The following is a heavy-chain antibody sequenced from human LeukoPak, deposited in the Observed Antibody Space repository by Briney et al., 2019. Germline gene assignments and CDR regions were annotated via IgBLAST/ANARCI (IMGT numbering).Heavy chain of an antibody. J-gene: IGHJ4*02. CDR2: IWYDGANK. CDR3: ASNSGYDSAY. D-gene: IGHD5-12*01. V-gene: IGHV3-33*01. Sequence: GRSLRLSCAASGFTFSNYGMHWVRQAPGKGLEWVAHIWYDGANKYYADSVKGRFTISRDNSKNTLYLQMDSLRAEDTAVYYCASNSGYDSAYWGQGTLVTVSS. CDR1: GFTFSNYG.